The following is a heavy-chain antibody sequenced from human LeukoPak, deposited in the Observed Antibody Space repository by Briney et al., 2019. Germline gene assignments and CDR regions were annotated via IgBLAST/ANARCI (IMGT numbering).Heavy chain of an antibody. D-gene: IGHD3-22*01. V-gene: IGHV1-2*02. CDR2: INPNSGGT. J-gene: IGHJ5*02. CDR3: ARVGFMPGTYYYDSSDPAGFDP. CDR1: GYTFTGYY. Sequence: ASVKVSCKASGYTFTGYYMHWVRQAPGQGLEWMGWINPNSGGTNYAQKFQGGVTMTRDTSISTAYMEPSRLRSDDTAVYYCARVGFMPGTYYYDSSDPAGFDPWGQGTLVTVSS.